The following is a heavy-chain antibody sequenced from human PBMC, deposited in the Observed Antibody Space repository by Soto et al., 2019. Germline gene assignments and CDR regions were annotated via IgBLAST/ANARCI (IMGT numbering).Heavy chain of an antibody. J-gene: IGHJ4*02. Sequence: SETLSLTCTVSGGSISSSSYYWGWIRQPPGKGLEWIGSIYYSGSTYYNPSLKSRVTISVDTSKNQFSLKLSSVTAADTAVYYCARLFSPRLYSSSRYYFDYWGQGTLVTVSS. CDR3: ARLFSPRLYSSSRYYFDY. D-gene: IGHD6-13*01. V-gene: IGHV4-39*01. CDR2: IYYSGST. CDR1: GGSISSSSYY.